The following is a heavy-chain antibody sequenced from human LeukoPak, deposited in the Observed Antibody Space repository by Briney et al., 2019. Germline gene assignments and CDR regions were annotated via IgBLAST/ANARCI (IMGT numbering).Heavy chain of an antibody. D-gene: IGHD6-19*01. CDR2: INHSGST. J-gene: IGHJ5*02. Sequence: SETLSLTCAVYGGSFSGYYWSWIRQPPGKGLEWIGEINHSGSTNYNPSLKSRVTISVDTSKNQFSLKLSSVTAADTAVYYCARGLGSSGWYSWTDPWGQGTLVTVSS. CDR3: ARGLGSSGWYSWTDP. CDR1: GGSFSGYY. V-gene: IGHV4-34*01.